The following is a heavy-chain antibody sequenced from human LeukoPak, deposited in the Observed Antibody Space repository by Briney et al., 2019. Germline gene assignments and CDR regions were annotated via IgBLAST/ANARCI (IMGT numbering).Heavy chain of an antibody. CDR3: ASGRGIAAAGKVSGWFDP. D-gene: IGHD6-13*01. CDR1: GGSISSSY. J-gene: IGHJ5*02. V-gene: IGHV4-59*12. Sequence: SETLSLTCSVSGGSISSSYWSWVWHPPGKGLGWIGYIYYSGTTNYNPSLKSRVTISVDTSKNQFSLKLSSVTAADTAVYYCASGRGIAAAGKVSGWFDPWGQGTLVTVSS. CDR2: IYYSGTT.